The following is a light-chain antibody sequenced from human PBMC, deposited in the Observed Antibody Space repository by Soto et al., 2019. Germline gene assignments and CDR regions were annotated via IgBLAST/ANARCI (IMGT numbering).Light chain of an antibody. CDR1: QSISSY. Sequence: DIQMTQSPSSLSASVGNRFTITCRASQSISSYLNWNQQKPGKAPKLLIYAASSLQSGVPSRFSGSGSGTDFTLTISSLQPEDFATYYCQQSYSTPRTFGQGTKV. CDR2: AAS. CDR3: QQSYSTPRT. J-gene: IGKJ1*01. V-gene: IGKV1-39*01.